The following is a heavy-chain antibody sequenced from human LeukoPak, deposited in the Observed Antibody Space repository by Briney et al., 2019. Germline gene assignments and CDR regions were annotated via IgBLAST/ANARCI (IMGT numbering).Heavy chain of an antibody. Sequence: GGSLRLSCAASGFTFSSYWMSWVRQAPGKGLEWVATIKQDGSEKYYVDSVKGRFTISRDNAKNSLYLQMNSLRAEDTAVYYCSRAGSSIWYGPYYYYYGMDVWGQGTTVTVSS. CDR2: IKQDGSEK. J-gene: IGHJ6*02. CDR1: GFTFSSYW. V-gene: IGHV3-7*01. CDR3: SRAGSSIWYGPYYYYYGMDV. D-gene: IGHD6-13*01.